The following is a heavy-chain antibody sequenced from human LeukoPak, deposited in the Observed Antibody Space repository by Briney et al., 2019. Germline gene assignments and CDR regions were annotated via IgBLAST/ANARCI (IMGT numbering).Heavy chain of an antibody. Sequence: PSQTLPLTCTVSGGSISSGGYYWSWIRQHPGKGLEWIGYIYYSGSTYYNPSLKSRVTISVDTSKNQFSLKLSSVTAADTAVYYCARGELDVGDYYYFDYWGQGTLVTVSS. D-gene: IGHD4-17*01. CDR2: IYYSGST. V-gene: IGHV4-31*03. J-gene: IGHJ4*02. CDR1: GGSISSGGYY. CDR3: ARGELDVGDYYYFDY.